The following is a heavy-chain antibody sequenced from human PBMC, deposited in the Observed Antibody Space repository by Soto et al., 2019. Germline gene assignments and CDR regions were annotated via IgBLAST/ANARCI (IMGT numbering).Heavy chain of an antibody. Sequence: QVQLVQSGAEVKKPGASVKVSCKASGYTFTSYDINWVRQATGQGLEWMGWMNPNSGNTGYAQKFQGRVAMTRNTSISTAYMELSSLRSEDTAVYYCARGLYVVPNYGMDVWGQGTTVTVSS. J-gene: IGHJ6*02. V-gene: IGHV1-8*01. CDR2: MNPNSGNT. D-gene: IGHD2-15*01. CDR1: GYTFTSYD. CDR3: ARGLYVVPNYGMDV.